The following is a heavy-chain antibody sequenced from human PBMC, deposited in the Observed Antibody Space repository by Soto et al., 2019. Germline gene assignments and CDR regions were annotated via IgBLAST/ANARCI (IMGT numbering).Heavy chain of an antibody. V-gene: IGHV4-30-4*01. CDR3: ARESCTSASCPWGWFDP. CDR2: IYYSGST. D-gene: IGHD2-2*01. CDR1: GGSINSGDYY. J-gene: IGHJ5*02. Sequence: QVQLQESGPGLVKTSQTLSLTCTVSGGSINSGDYYWSWIRQPPGKGLEWIGYIYYSGSTYYTPSLKSRVTISVDTSKTQFYLKLLSVTATDTAVYYCARESCTSASCPWGWFDPWGQGTLVTVSS.